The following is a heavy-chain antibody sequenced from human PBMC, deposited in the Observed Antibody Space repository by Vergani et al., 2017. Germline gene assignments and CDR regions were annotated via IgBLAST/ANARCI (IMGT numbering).Heavy chain of an antibody. CDR3: ARDPHSRSGYVGGFDY. Sequence: QVQLQESGPGLVKPSETLSLTCTVSNDSVSNTFYYWGWIRQTPGKGLEWIGSIYYSGSTYYNPSLESRVTMSVDTSKSQFSLKLSSVTAADTAVYYCARDPHSRSGYVGGFDYWGQGTLVTVSS. D-gene: IGHD5-12*01. V-gene: IGHV4-39*07. J-gene: IGHJ4*02. CDR1: NDSVSNTFYY. CDR2: IYYSGST.